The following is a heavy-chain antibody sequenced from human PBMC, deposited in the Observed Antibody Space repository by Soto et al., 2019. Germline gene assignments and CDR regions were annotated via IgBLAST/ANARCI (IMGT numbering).Heavy chain of an antibody. J-gene: IGHJ4*02. V-gene: IGHV4-34*01. CDR3: ARTYDSSGYYSETFDY. Sequence: QVQLQQWGAGLLKPSETLSLTCAVYGGSFSGYYWSWIRQPPGKGLEWIGEINHSGSTNYNPSLNSRVTISVDTSKNQFSLKLSSVTAADTAVYYCARTYDSSGYYSETFDYWGQGTLVTVSS. CDR1: GGSFSGYY. CDR2: INHSGST. D-gene: IGHD3-22*01.